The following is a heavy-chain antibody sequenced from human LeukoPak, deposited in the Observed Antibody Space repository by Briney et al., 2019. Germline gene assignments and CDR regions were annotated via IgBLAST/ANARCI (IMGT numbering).Heavy chain of an antibody. CDR1: EFTFSTYA. CDR3: ARQHSSGWTLDY. Sequence: GGSLRLSCAASEFTFSTYAMSWVRQAPGKGLEWVSVIYSGGSTYYADSVKGRFTISRDNSKNTLYLQMNSLRAEDTAVYYCARQHSSGWTLDYWGQGTLVTVSS. J-gene: IGHJ4*02. CDR2: IYSGGST. V-gene: IGHV3-53*01. D-gene: IGHD6-19*01.